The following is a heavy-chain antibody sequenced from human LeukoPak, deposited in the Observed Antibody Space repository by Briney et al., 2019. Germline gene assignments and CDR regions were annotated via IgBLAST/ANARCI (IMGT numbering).Heavy chain of an antibody. CDR3: AGTRTYYDFWSGYMDV. CDR2: IGSSSSYI. V-gene: IGHV3-21*01. Sequence: GGSLRLSCAASGFTFSSYSMNWVRQAPGKGLEWVSSIGSSSSYIYYADSVKGQFTISRDNAKNSLYLQMNSLRAEDTAVYYCAGTRTYYDFWSGYMDVWGKGTTVTVSS. D-gene: IGHD3-3*01. CDR1: GFTFSSYS. J-gene: IGHJ6*03.